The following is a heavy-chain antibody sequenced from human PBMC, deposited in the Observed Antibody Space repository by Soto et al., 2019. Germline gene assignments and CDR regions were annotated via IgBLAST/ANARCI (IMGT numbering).Heavy chain of an antibody. CDR3: ASEQEGYYFDY. CDR1: GGSISSRDYY. V-gene: IGHV4-30-4*01. J-gene: IGHJ4*02. CDR2: IYYSGST. Sequence: SETLSRTCTVSGGSISSRDYYWSWSRQPAGKGLEWIGHIYYSGSTYYNPSLKSRVTISVDTSKNQFSLKLSSVTAADTAVYYCASEQEGYYFDYWGQGTLVTVSS.